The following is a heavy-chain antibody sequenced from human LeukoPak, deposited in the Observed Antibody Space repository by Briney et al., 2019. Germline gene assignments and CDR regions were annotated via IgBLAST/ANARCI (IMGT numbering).Heavy chain of an antibody. D-gene: IGHD3-22*01. CDR3: ARGAPHYYDPNNWFDP. J-gene: IGHJ5*02. V-gene: IGHV4-34*01. CDR1: GGSFSGYY. CDR2: INHSGST. Sequence: PSETLSLTCAVYGGSFSGYYWSWIRQPPGKGLEWIGEINHSGSTNYNPSLKSRVTISVDTSKNQFSLKLSSVTAADTAVYYCARGAPHYYDPNNWFDPWGQGTLVTVSS.